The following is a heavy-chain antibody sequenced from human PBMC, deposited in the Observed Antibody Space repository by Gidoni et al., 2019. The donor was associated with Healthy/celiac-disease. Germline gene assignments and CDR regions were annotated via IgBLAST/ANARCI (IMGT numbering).Heavy chain of an antibody. V-gene: IGHV1-18*01. CDR1: GYTFTSYG. CDR2: ISAYNGNT. Sequence: HVQLVQSGAAVKKPGASVKVSCKASGYTFTSYGISGVRQAPGQGLEWMGWISAYNGNTTYARKLQGSVTMTTDTSTRTAYIVLRSLRSDDTAVYYCASETPYCSRASCPDYWGQGTLVTVSS. D-gene: IGHD2-2*01. CDR3: ASETPYCSRASCPDY. J-gene: IGHJ4*02.